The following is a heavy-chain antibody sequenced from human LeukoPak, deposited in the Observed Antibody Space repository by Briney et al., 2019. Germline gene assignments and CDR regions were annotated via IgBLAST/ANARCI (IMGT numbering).Heavy chain of an antibody. Sequence: TETLSLTCAVSGGSFSGYYWSWIRQPPGKGLEWIGEINHSGSTNYNPSLKSRVTISVDTSKNQFHLKLSSVTAADTAVYYCARANIAVAGNDYWGQGTLVTVSS. CDR3: ARANIAVAGNDY. J-gene: IGHJ4*02. D-gene: IGHD6-19*01. CDR2: INHSGST. CDR1: GGSFSGYY. V-gene: IGHV4-34*01.